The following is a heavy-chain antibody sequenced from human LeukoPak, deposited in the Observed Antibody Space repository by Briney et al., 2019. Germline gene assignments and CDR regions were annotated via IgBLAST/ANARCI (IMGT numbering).Heavy chain of an antibody. CDR1: GGSISSYY. J-gene: IGHJ4*02. D-gene: IGHD3-22*01. CDR3: ARDGRESDYYYDSSGYYPGAFDY. V-gene: IGHV4-39*07. Sequence: PSETLSLTCTVSGGSISSYYWGWIRQPPGKGLEWIGSIYYSGSTYYNPSLKSRVTISVDTSKNQFSLKLSSVTAADTAVYYCARDGRESDYYYDSSGYYPGAFDYWGQGTLVTVSS. CDR2: IYYSGST.